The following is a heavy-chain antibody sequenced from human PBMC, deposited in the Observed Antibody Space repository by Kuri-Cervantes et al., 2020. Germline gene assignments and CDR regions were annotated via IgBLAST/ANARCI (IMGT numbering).Heavy chain of an antibody. CDR2: INPNSGGT. Sequence: ASVKVSCKASGYTFTGYYMHWVRQAPGQGLEWMGWINPNSGGTNYAQKFQGRATMTRDTSISTAYMELSSLRSEDTAVYYCARVIYVRQQLVRGRRSNWFDPWGQGTLVTVSS. D-gene: IGHD6-13*01. V-gene: IGHV1-2*02. CDR3: ARVIYVRQQLVRGRRSNWFDP. CDR1: GYTFTGYY. J-gene: IGHJ5*02.